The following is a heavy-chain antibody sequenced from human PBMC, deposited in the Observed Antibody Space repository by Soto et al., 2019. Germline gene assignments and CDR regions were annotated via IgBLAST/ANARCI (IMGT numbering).Heavy chain of an antibody. CDR2: ISQSGSA. V-gene: IGHV4-30-2*01. CDR3: ARDRNGLGGIDF. Sequence: SETLSLTCVVSGGPSSSGGYSWTWIRQPPGRGLEWIGYISQSGSADYNPSLKSRVTISVDTSKNQFSLRLSSVTAADTAVYYCARDRNGLGGIDFWGQGILVTVSS. J-gene: IGHJ4*02. CDR1: GGPSSSGGYS. D-gene: IGHD1-1*01.